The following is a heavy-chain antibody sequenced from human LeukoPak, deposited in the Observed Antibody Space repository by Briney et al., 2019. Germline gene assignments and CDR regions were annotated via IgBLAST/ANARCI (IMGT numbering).Heavy chain of an antibody. J-gene: IGHJ4*02. CDR3: AKDPYGVKGYFDY. CDR2: ISGSGGST. CDR1: GFTFGSYA. V-gene: IGHV3-23*01. D-gene: IGHD4-17*01. Sequence: GGSLSLSCAASGFTFGSYAMSWVRQAPGKGLEWVSAISGSGGSTYYADSVKGRFTISRDNSKNTLYLQMNSLRAEDTAVYYCAKDPYGVKGYFDYWGQGTLVTVSS.